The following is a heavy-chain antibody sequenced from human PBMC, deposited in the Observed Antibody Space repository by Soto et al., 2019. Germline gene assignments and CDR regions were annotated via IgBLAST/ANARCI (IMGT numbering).Heavy chain of an antibody. J-gene: IGHJ5*01. V-gene: IGHV3-23*01. Sequence: VHLLESGGGLVQPGGSLRLSCAASGFTFRSFGMSWVRQAPGKGLEWVAGIGESATITAYAAAVRGRFTISRDNSKNTIFLKMHTRRAADTDTYYCAERDLDDTWGYGTRVIASS. CDR3: AERDLDDT. CDR1: GFTFRSFG. CDR2: IGESATIT.